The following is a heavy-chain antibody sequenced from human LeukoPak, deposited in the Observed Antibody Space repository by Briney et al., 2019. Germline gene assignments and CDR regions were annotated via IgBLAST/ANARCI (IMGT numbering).Heavy chain of an antibody. CDR3: AREDSSGYYYLVSY. Sequence: SETLSLTCTVSGGSISSYYWSWIRQPPGKGLEWIGYIYYSGSTNYNPSLKSRVTISVDTSKNQFSLKLSSVTAADTAVYYCAREDSSGYYYLVSYWGQGTLVTVSS. V-gene: IGHV4-59*01. CDR1: GGSISSYY. D-gene: IGHD3-22*01. J-gene: IGHJ4*02. CDR2: IYYSGST.